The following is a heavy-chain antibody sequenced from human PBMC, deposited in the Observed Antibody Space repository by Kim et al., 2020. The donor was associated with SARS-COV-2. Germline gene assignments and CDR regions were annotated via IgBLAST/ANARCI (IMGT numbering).Heavy chain of an antibody. CDR2: IYSGGST. CDR1: GFTVSSNY. V-gene: IGHV3-66*01. D-gene: IGHD3-10*01. CDR3: ARDLSGGSGSYYNVPAFDI. Sequence: GGSLRLSCAASGFTVSSNYMSWVRQAPGKGLEWVSVIYSGGSTYYADSVKGRFTISRDNSKNTLYLQMNSLRAEDTAVYYCARDLSGGSGSYYNVPAFDIWGQGTMVTVSS. J-gene: IGHJ3*02.